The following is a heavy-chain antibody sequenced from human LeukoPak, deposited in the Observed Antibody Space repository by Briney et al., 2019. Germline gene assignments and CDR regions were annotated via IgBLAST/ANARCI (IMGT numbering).Heavy chain of an antibody. V-gene: IGHV1-2*02. CDR3: APASEAADF. CDR1: GYSFTAWY. D-gene: IGHD2-2*01. Sequence: GASVKVSCKASGYSFTAWYMHWVRQAPGQGLEWMGRINPNGGGTNYAVKFQGRVTMTRGTSISTVYMSLSRLRSDDTAVYYCAPASEAADFWGQGTLVTVSS. J-gene: IGHJ4*02. CDR2: INPNGGGT.